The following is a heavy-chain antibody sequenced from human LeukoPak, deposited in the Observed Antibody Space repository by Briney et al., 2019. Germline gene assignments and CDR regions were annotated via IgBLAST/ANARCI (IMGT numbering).Heavy chain of an antibody. CDR2: ISSNGGST. V-gene: IGHV3-64*01. J-gene: IGHJ4*02. Sequence: GGSLRLSCAASGFTFSRYAMHWVRQAPGKGLEYVSVISSNGGSTYYANSVKGRFTISRDNSRNTLYLQMGSLGAEDMAVYYCASSVDTAMGPLDFWGQGTLVTVSS. CDR1: GFTFSRYA. CDR3: ASSVDTAMGPLDF. D-gene: IGHD5-18*01.